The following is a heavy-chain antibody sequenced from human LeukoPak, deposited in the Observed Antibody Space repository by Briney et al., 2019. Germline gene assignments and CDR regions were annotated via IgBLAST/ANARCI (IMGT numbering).Heavy chain of an antibody. CDR1: GGSISSSSYY. V-gene: IGHV4-39*07. CDR3: ARDRITMVRGVIRVFDY. D-gene: IGHD3-10*01. Sequence: SETLSLTCTVSGGSISSSSYYWGWIRQPPGKGLEWIGSIYYSGSTYYNPSLKSRVTISVDTSKNQFSLKLSSVTAADTAVYYCARDRITMVRGVIRVFDYWGQGTLVTVSS. CDR2: IYYSGST. J-gene: IGHJ4*02.